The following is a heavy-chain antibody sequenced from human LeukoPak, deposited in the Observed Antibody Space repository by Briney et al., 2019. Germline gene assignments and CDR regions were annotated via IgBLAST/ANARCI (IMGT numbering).Heavy chain of an antibody. D-gene: IGHD3-16*01. J-gene: IGHJ4*02. CDR3: TTGPLPDDYVWGSYQPPNDY. CDR1: GFTFSNAW. V-gene: IGHV3-15*01. CDR2: IKSKTDGGTT. Sequence: GGSLRLSCAASGFTFSNAWMSWVRHAPGKGLEWVGRIKSKTDGGTTDYAAPVKGRFTISRDDSKNTLYLQMNSLKTEDTAVYYCTTGPLPDDYVWGSYQPPNDYWGQGTLVTVSS.